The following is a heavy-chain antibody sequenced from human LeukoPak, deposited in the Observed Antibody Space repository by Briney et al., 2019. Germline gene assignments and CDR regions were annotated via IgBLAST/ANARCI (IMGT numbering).Heavy chain of an antibody. CDR2: ISSSSSYI. J-gene: IGHJ4*02. D-gene: IGHD3-3*01. CDR3: ASGSAYDFWSGYYYFDY. V-gene: IGHV3-21*01. Sequence: PGGSLRLSCAASGFTFSSYSMNWVRQAPGKGLEWVSSISSSSSYIYYADSVKGRFTISRDNAKNSLYLQMNSLRAEDTAVYYCASGSAYDFWSGYYYFDYWGQGTLVTVSS. CDR1: GFTFSSYS.